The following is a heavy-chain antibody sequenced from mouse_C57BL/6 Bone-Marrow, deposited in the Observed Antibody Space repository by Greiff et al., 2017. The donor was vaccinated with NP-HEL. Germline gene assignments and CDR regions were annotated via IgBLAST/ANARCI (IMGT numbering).Heavy chain of an antibody. D-gene: IGHD1-3*01. CDR3: TTPVVAHWYFDV. Sequence: VHVKQSGAELVRPGASVKLSCTASGFNIKDDYMHWVKQRPEQGLEWIGWIDPENGDTEYASKFQGKATITADTSSNTAYLQLSSLTSEDTAVYYCTTPVVAHWYFDVWGTGTTVTVSS. V-gene: IGHV14-4*01. CDR1: GFNIKDDY. J-gene: IGHJ1*03. CDR2: IDPENGDT.